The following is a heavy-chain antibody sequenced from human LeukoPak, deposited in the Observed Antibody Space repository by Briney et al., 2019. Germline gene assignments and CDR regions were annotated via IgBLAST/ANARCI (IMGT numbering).Heavy chain of an antibody. CDR3: ARHNKADGLFDY. V-gene: IGHV4-39*01. CDR2: IYYSGST. J-gene: IGHJ4*02. D-gene: IGHD2-8*01. CDR1: GGSISSSSYY. Sequence: SETLSLTCTVSGGSISSSSYYWGWIRQPPGKGLEWIGSIYYSGSTYYNPSLKSRVTISVDTSKNQFSLKLSSVTAADTAVYYCARHNKADGLFDYWGQGTLVTVSS.